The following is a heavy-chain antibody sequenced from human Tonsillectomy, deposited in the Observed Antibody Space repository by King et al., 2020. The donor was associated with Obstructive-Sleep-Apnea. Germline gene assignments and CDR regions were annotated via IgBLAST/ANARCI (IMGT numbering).Heavy chain of an antibody. CDR3: ARDRLGLPIDY. CDR2: IYYSGAT. CDR1: GGSISSYY. D-gene: IGHD3-22*01. Sequence: QLQESGPGLVKPSETLSLTCTVSGGSISSYYWSWSRQPPGKGLEWIGYIYYSGATNYNPSLKSRVTISVDTSKNQFSLKLSSVTAADTAVYYCARDRLGLPIDYWGQGTLVTVSS. J-gene: IGHJ4*02. V-gene: IGHV4-59*01.